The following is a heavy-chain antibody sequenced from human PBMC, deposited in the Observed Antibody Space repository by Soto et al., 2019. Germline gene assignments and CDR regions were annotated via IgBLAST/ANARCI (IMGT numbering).Heavy chain of an antibody. V-gene: IGHV1-69*13. J-gene: IGHJ4*02. CDR3: ARGAYYDSSGYSHFDY. CDR1: GGTFSSYA. CDR2: VIPIFGTA. D-gene: IGHD3-22*01. Sequence: SVKVSCKASGGTFSSYAISWVRQAPGQGLEWMGGVIPIFGTANYAQKFQGRVTITADESTSTAYMELSSLRSEDTAVYYCARGAYYDSSGYSHFDYWGQGTLVTVSS.